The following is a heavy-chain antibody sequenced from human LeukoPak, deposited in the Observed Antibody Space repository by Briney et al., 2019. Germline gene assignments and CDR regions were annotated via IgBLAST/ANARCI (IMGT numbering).Heavy chain of an antibody. D-gene: IGHD3-10*01. Sequence: SQTLSLTCTVSGGSISSGGYYWSWIRQHPGKGLEWIGYIYYSGSTYYNPSLKSRVTISVDTSKNQFSLKLSSVTAADTAVYYCARVVVRGVIDYWGQGTLVTISS. J-gene: IGHJ4*02. CDR3: ARVVVRGVIDY. CDR2: IYYSGST. CDR1: GGSISSGGYY. V-gene: IGHV4-31*03.